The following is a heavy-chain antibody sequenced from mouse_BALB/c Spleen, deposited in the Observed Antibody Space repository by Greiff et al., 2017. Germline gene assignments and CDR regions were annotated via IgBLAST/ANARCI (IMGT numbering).Heavy chain of an antibody. V-gene: IGHV7-3*02. Sequence: DVHLVESGGGLVQPGGSLRLSCATSGFTFTDYYMSWVRQPPGKALEWLGFIRNKANGYTTEYSASVKGRFTISRDNSQSILYLQMNTLRAEDSATYYCARDKGETGVDYWGQGTTLTVSS. CDR3: ARDKGETGVDY. D-gene: IGHD3-1*01. CDR1: GFTFTDYY. CDR2: IRNKANGYTT. J-gene: IGHJ2*01.